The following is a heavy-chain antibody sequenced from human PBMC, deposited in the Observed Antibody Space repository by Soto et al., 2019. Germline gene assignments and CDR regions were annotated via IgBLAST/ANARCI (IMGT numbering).Heavy chain of an antibody. V-gene: IGHV3-30*18. CDR1: GFTFSSYG. Sequence: QVQLVESGGGVVQPGRSLRLSCAASGFTFSSYGMHWVRQAPGKGLEWVAVISYDGSNKYYADSVKGRFTISRDNSKNTLYLQMNSLRAEDTAVYYCAKDRESAVAGIGDYWGQGTLVTVSS. J-gene: IGHJ4*02. CDR2: ISYDGSNK. CDR3: AKDRESAVAGIGDY. D-gene: IGHD6-19*01.